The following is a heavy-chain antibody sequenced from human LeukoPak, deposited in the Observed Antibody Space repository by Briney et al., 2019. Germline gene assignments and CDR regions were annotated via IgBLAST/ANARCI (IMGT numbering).Heavy chain of an antibody. D-gene: IGHD3-22*01. CDR3: ARGRSGYHYDY. V-gene: IGHV3-48*01. J-gene: IGHJ4*02. Sequence: GGSLRLSCAASGFTFSSYSMNWVRQTPGKGLEWVSYISSSSSTIYYADSVKGRFTISRDNAKNSLYLQMNSLRAEDTAVYYCARGRSGYHYDYWGQGTLVTVSS. CDR2: ISSSSSTI. CDR1: GFTFSSYS.